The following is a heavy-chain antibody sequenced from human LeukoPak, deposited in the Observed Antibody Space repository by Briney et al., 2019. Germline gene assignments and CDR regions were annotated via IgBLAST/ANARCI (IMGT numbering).Heavy chain of an antibody. CDR3: ARARRVVRGVIITNNWFDP. J-gene: IGHJ5*02. Sequence: GASVKVSCKASGYTFTSYGISWVRQAPGQGLEWMGWISAYNGNTNYAQKLQGRVTMTTDTSTSKAYMELRSLRSDDTAVYYCARARRVVRGVIITNNWFDPWGQGTLVTVSS. V-gene: IGHV1-18*01. D-gene: IGHD3-10*01. CDR1: GYTFTSYG. CDR2: ISAYNGNT.